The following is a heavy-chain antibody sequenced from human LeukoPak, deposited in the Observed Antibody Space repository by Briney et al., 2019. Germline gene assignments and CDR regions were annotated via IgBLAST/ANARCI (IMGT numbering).Heavy chain of an antibody. CDR3: ATRLVVPGAMALCFDC. CDR1: GFICSNYA. J-gene: IGHJ4*02. Sequence: GGSLRLSCAASGFICSNYAMNWVRQTPGKGLEGVSGISGSGGRTFYADSVKGRFTISRDNSKNTLYLQMSILRAEDTAVYYCATRLVVPGAMALCFDCWGQGTLVSVSS. V-gene: IGHV3-23*01. D-gene: IGHD2-2*01. CDR2: ISGSGGRT.